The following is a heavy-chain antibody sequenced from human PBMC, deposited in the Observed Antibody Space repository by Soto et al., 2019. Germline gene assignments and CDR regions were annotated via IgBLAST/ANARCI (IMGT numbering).Heavy chain of an antibody. CDR3: ARGLGSSWFFL. CDR1: GFTFSKYN. D-gene: IGHD6-13*01. CDR2: ISDSSTTI. V-gene: IGHV3-48*01. J-gene: IGHJ5*02. Sequence: GGSLRLSCAASGFTFSKYNVNWVRQAPGKGLEWVSFISDSSTTILYAESVKGRFTISRDNARNSLYLQMNSLRAEDTAVYYCARGLGSSWFFLWGQGTLVTVSS.